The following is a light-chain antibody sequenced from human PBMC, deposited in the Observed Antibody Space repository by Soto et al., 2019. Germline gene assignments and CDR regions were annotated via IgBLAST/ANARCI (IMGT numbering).Light chain of an antibody. CDR2: GAS. CDR3: QHFGNSLWT. V-gene: IGKV3-20*01. Sequence: EIVLTQSPGTLSLSPGERATLSCRASQSVASRNLAWYQQKSGQAPRLLIYGASSRAIHTPDRFSGSGSGTDFTLTISGLEPEHFAVYYCQHFGNSLWTFGQGTKVDIK. J-gene: IGKJ1*01. CDR1: QSVASRN.